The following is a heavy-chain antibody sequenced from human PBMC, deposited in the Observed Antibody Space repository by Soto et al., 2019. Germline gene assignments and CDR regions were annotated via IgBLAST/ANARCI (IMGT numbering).Heavy chain of an antibody. CDR3: ARGDSTGSPTGWFDP. CDR1: GYTFTRYR. Sequence: QVQLVQSGAEVRKPGASVQVSCKASGYTFTRYRINWVRQAPGQGLEWVGWISNYNGDTKYAEKIQGRVTLTTDTFTTTSYMDLRSLTSDDTAMYFCARGDSTGSPTGWFDPWGQGTLVTVLS. V-gene: IGHV1-18*04. D-gene: IGHD6-19*01. J-gene: IGHJ5*02. CDR2: ISNYNGDT.